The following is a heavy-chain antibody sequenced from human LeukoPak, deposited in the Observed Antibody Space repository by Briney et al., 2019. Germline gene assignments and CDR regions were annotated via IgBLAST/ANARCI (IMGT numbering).Heavy chain of an antibody. Sequence: GGSLRLPCAASGFTFNIYEMNWVRQAPGKGLEWVSYITSNANTIYYADSVKGRFTISRDNAKNSLYLQMNSLRAEDTAVYYCARGSSYAFWGQGTLVTVPS. CDR3: ARGSSYAF. CDR2: ITSNANTI. J-gene: IGHJ4*02. CDR1: GFTFNIYE. V-gene: IGHV3-48*03. D-gene: IGHD6-6*01.